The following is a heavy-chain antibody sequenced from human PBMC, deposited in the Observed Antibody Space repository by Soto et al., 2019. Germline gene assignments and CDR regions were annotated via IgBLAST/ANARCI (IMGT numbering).Heavy chain of an antibody. CDR1: VYKFTGYW. V-gene: IGHV5-51*01. CDR3: ARQVCLGANCYSNLFFDN. D-gene: IGHD2-15*01. J-gene: IGHJ4*02. CDR2: IYPGDSDT. Sequence: PGDSLKISCKASVYKFTGYWIGWVRQMPGKGLEWMGIIYPGDSDTRYSPSFDGHVTISADKSTNTAYLQWSGLKASDTAIYYCARQVCLGANCYSNLFFDNWGKGTLVTVSS.